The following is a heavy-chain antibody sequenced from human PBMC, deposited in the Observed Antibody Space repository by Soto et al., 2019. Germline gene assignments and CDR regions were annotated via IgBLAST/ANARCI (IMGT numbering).Heavy chain of an antibody. V-gene: IGHV1-18*01. CDR3: ARGWGGIVGAGTRLDY. CDR2: ISANNGNT. J-gene: IGHJ4*02. CDR1: GYTFTSYA. D-gene: IGHD6-19*01. Sequence: QARLVQSGTEGEKPGASVKVSCKASGYTFTSYAISWVRQAPGQGLEWMGWISANNGNTNYAQTLQGRVTMTADTSTSTACMELRSLRSDDTAVYYCARGWGGIVGAGTRLDYWGQGTLVTVSS.